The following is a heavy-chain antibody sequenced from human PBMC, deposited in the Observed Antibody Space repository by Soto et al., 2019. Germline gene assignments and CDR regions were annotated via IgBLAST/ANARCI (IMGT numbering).Heavy chain of an antibody. D-gene: IGHD1-26*01. CDR2: IYYSGST. CDR1: GGSISSYY. CDR3: ARDPGGRYGAYYYYYYGMDV. J-gene: IGHJ6*02. Sequence: SETLSLTCTVSGGSISSYYWSWIRQPPGKGLGWIGYIYYSGSTNYNPSLKSRVTISVDTSKNQFSLKLSSVTAADTAVYYCARDPGGRYGAYYYYYYGMDVWGQGTTVTVSS. V-gene: IGHV4-59*01.